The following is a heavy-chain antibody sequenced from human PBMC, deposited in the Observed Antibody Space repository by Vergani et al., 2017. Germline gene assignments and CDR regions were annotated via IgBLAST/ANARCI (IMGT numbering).Heavy chain of an antibody. D-gene: IGHD6-19*01. J-gene: IGHJ4*02. Sequence: QVQLVQSGAEVKKPGSSVKVSCKASGGTFSSYTISWVRQAPGQGLEWMGWINPNSGGTNYAQKFQGRVTMTRDTSISTAYMELSRLRSDDTAVYYCARGGAVAGYHFDYWGQGTLVTVSS. CDR1: GGTFSSYT. CDR3: ARGGAVAGYHFDY. CDR2: INPNSGGT. V-gene: IGHV1-2*02.